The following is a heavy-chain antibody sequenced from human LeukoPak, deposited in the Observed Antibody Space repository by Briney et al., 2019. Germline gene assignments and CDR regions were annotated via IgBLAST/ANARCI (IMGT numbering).Heavy chain of an antibody. D-gene: IGHD3-22*01. CDR1: GYTFTGYY. J-gene: IGHJ4*02. Sequence: VASVEVSCKASGYTFTGYYMHWVRQAPGQGLEWMGWINPNSGGTNYAQKFQGRVTMTRDTSISTAYMELSRLRSDDTAVYYCARGRHYYDSSGYLRFDYWGQGTLVTVSS. CDR2: INPNSGGT. CDR3: ARGRHYYDSSGYLRFDY. V-gene: IGHV1-2*02.